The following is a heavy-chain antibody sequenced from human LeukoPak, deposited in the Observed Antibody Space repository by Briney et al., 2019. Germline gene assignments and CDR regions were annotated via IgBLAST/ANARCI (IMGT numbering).Heavy chain of an antibody. D-gene: IGHD3-10*02. CDR2: ISSSSSYI. Sequence: GGSLRLSCAASGFTFSSYSMNWVRQAPGKGLEWVSSISSSSSYIYYADSVKGRFTISRDNAKNSLYLQMNSLRAEDTAVYYCAEPGITMIGDVWGKGTTVTISS. CDR1: GFTFSSYS. CDR3: AEPGITMIGDV. J-gene: IGHJ6*04. V-gene: IGHV3-21*01.